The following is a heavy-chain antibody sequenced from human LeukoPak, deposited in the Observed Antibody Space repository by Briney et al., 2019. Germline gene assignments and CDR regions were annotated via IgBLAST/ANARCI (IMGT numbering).Heavy chain of an antibody. Sequence: SETLSLTCPVSGGSISSSSYYWAWIRQPPGKGLEWIGYIYHSGSTYYNPSLKSRVTISVDRSKNQFSLKLSSVTAADTAVYYCARRDSSGWTNWFDPWGQGTLVTVSS. J-gene: IGHJ5*02. CDR2: IYHSGST. V-gene: IGHV4-39*07. CDR1: GGSISSSSYY. CDR3: ARRDSSGWTNWFDP. D-gene: IGHD6-19*01.